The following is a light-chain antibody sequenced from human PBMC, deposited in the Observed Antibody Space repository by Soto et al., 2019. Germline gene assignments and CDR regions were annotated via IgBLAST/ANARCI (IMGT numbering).Light chain of an antibody. CDR2: GVS. Sequence: QSVLTQPPSASGSPGQSVTISCTGTSSDVGGYNFVSWYQQHPGKAPKLMIYGVSERPPGVSDRFSGSKSGTTASLTVSGLQAEDEADYYCSSYAGSNILVFGTGTKVTVL. CDR1: SSDVGGYNF. V-gene: IGLV2-8*01. J-gene: IGLJ1*01. CDR3: SSYAGSNILV.